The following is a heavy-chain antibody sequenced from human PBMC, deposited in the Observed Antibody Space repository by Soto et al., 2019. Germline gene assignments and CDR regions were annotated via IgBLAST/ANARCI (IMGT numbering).Heavy chain of an antibody. CDR1: GFTFSSYA. J-gene: IGHJ4*02. CDR2: ISGSGGST. V-gene: IGHV3-23*01. D-gene: IGHD2-8*01. CDR3: ANLRKDIVLMVYAGANDY. Sequence: GGSLRLSCAASGFTFSSYAMSWVRQAPGKGLEWVSAISGSGGSTYYADSVKGRFTISRDNSKNTLYLQMNSLRAEDTAVYYCANLRKDIVLMVYAGANDYWGQGTLVTVSS.